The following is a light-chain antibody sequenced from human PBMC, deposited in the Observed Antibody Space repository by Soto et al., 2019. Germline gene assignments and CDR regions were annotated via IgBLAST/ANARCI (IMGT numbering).Light chain of an antibody. CDR3: SSYTGGSTSV. CDR1: SSDIGGYKY. CDR2: DVS. V-gene: IGLV2-14*01. J-gene: IGLJ6*01. Sequence: QSALTQPASVSGSPGQSITISCTGTSSDIGGYKYVSWYQQHPGKDPKLMIYDVSNRPSGVSNRFSGSKSGNTATLTISGLQGADEAEYYCSSYTGGSTSVFGTGTQLNVI.